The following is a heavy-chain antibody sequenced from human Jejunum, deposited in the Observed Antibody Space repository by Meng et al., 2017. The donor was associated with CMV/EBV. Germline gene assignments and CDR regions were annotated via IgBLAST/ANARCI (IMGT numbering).Heavy chain of an antibody. Sequence: QVPRQESGPGLAKPSETPSLTCTVSGGSMNSYYWTWIRQPAGKGLEWIGHIYSSGITNYNPSLKSRVIMSLDTSKNQFSLKLSSVTAADTALYYCARDVQTSLFRSTLGMGWFDPWGQGTLVTVSS. CDR3: ARDVQTSLFRSTLGMGWFDP. D-gene: IGHD3-3*01. CDR1: GGSMNSYY. CDR2: IYSSGIT. J-gene: IGHJ5*02. V-gene: IGHV4-4*07.